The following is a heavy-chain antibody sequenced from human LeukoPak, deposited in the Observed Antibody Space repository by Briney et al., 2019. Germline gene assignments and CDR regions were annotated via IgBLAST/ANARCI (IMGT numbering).Heavy chain of an antibody. CDR2: IYYSGST. D-gene: IGHD1-26*01. CDR3: AREAGATLDY. Sequence: SETLSLTCTVSGGSISSYYWSWIRQPPGKGLEWIGYIYYSGSTNYNPSLKSRVTISVDTSKNQFSLRLSSVTAADTAVYYCAREAGATLDYWGQGTLVTVSS. CDR1: GGSISSYY. J-gene: IGHJ4*02. V-gene: IGHV4-59*01.